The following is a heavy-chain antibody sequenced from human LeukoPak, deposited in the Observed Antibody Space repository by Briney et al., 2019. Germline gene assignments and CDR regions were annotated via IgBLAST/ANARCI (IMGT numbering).Heavy chain of an antibody. Sequence: PGGSLRLSCAASGFTFSAQNMNWVRQAPGKGLEWVSSISSASTDIYYGDSVKGRFTISRDNAKNSLYLQMNSLRAEDTAIYYCARVTLPSASAFDFWGQGTLVTVSP. CDR1: GFTFSAQN. J-gene: IGHJ4*02. D-gene: IGHD2-2*01. CDR2: ISSASTDI. CDR3: ARVTLPSASAFDF. V-gene: IGHV3-21*03.